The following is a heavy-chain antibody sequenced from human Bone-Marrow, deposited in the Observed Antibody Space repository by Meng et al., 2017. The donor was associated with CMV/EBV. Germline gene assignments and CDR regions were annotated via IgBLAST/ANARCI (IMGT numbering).Heavy chain of an antibody. CDR2: IRYDGSNK. Sequence: GGSLRRSCAASGFTFSSYGMHWVRQAPGKGLEWVAFIRYDGSNKYYADSVKGRFTISRDNSKNTLYLQMNSLRAEDTAVYYCARDEVVPAAIMGYNWNYIDYCGQGTLVAVSS. J-gene: IGHJ4*02. CDR1: GFTFSSYG. V-gene: IGHV3-30*02. D-gene: IGHD2-2*02. CDR3: ARDEVVPAAIMGYNWNYIDY.